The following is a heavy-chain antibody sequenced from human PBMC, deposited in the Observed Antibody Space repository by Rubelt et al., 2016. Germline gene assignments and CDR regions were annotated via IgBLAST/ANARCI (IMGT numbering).Heavy chain of an antibody. D-gene: IGHD3-9*01. Sequence: QVQLVQSGAEVKKPGASVKVSCQASGYTFTSYGISWVRQAPGQGLEWMGWISAYNGNTNYAQKIQGRVTMTTATATSTAYMELGSLRSDDAAVYDCARSPRYDIEDNWFDPWGQGTLVTVSS. CDR1: GYTFTSYG. J-gene: IGHJ5*02. V-gene: IGHV1-18*01. CDR3: ARSPRYDIEDNWFDP. CDR2: ISAYNGNT.